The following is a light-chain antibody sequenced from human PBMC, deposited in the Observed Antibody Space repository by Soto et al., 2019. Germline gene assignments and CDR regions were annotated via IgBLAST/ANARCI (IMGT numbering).Light chain of an antibody. Sequence: QSVLTQPPSLSGAPGQRVTISCTGSSFNIGAGYDVHWYQQLPGTAPKLLIYNNINRPSGVPDRFSGSKSGTSASLAITGLQPEDEADYDCQSYDTMLSGPGVFGGGTKLTVL. J-gene: IGLJ2*01. CDR3: QSYDTMLSGPGV. V-gene: IGLV1-40*01. CDR2: NNI. CDR1: SFNIGAGYD.